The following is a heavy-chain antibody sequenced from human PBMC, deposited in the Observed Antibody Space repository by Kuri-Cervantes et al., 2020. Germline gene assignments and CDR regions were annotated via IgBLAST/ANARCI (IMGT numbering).Heavy chain of an antibody. J-gene: IGHJ4*02. D-gene: IGHD3-3*01. CDR1: GFTFSDYY. V-gene: IGHV3-11*04. CDR3: ARAPYNFWSGYYYY. CDR2: ISSSGSTI. Sequence: GESLKISCAASGFTFSDYYMSWIRQAPGKGLEWVSYISSSGSTIYYADSVKGRFTISRDNAKNSLYLQMNSLRAEDTAVHYCARAPYNFWSGYYYYWGQGTLVTVSS.